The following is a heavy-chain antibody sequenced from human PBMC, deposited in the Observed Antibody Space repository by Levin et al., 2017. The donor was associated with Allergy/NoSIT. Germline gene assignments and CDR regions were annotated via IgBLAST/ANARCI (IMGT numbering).Heavy chain of an antibody. CDR3: ARDKAVFDY. Sequence: GESLKISCAASGFTFSTYWMHWVRQAPGEGLVWVSRINDDGGITTYADSVKGRFTISRDNAKNTVYLQMNSLRAEDTAVYYCARDKAVFDYWGQGTLVTVSS. CDR1: GFTFSTYW. J-gene: IGHJ4*02. V-gene: IGHV3-74*01. D-gene: IGHD6-19*01. CDR2: INDDGGIT.